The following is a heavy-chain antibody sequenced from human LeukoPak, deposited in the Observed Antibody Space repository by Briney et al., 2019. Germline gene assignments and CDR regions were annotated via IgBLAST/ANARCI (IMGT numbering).Heavy chain of an antibody. CDR3: ARDYDSSGYDSRLNY. CDR2: IKQDGSEE. V-gene: IGHV3-7*01. CDR1: GFTFSRYW. J-gene: IGHJ4*02. Sequence: PGGSLRLSCVASGFTFSRYWMSWVRQAPGKGLEWIANIKQDGSEENYVDSVKGRFTIARDNAKNSVFLQMNSLRAEDTAVYYCARDYDSSGYDSRLNYWGQGTLVTVSS. D-gene: IGHD3-22*01.